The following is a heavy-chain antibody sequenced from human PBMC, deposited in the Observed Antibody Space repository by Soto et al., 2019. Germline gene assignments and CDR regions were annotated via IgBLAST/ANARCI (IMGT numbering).Heavy chain of an antibody. V-gene: IGHV4-31*03. CDR3: ARGSFYYGSGSYFPMDV. D-gene: IGHD3-10*01. J-gene: IGHJ6*02. CDR1: GGSVSSSGNY. Sequence: PSETLSLTCTVPGGSVSSSGNYWSWIRQHPGKGLEWIGYIYYSGSIYYNPSLKSRIIISVDTSKNQFSLKLSSVTAADTAVYFCARGSFYYGSGSYFPMDVWGQGTTVTVSS. CDR2: IYYSGSI.